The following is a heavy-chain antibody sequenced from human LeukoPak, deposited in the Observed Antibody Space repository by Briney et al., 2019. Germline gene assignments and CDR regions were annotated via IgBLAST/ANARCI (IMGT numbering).Heavy chain of an antibody. Sequence: PGGSLRLSCAASGFTFDDYTMHWVRQAPGKGLEWVSLISWDGGSTYYADSVKGRFTISRDNSKNSLYLQMNSLRTEDTALYYCAKGNGWLQSSDFDYWGQGTLVTVSS. V-gene: IGHV3-43*01. J-gene: IGHJ4*02. CDR1: GFTFDDYT. D-gene: IGHD5-24*01. CDR3: AKGNGWLQSSDFDY. CDR2: ISWDGGST.